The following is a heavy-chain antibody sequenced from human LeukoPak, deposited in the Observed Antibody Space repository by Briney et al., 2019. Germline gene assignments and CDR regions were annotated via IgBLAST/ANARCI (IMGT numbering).Heavy chain of an antibody. J-gene: IGHJ1*01. CDR3: ARDSSSWYYLTHAEYFQH. CDR2: IKQDGSEK. CDR1: GFTFSSYW. D-gene: IGHD6-13*01. Sequence: GGSLRLSCAASGFTFSSYWMSWVRQAPGKGVEWVANIKQDGSEKYYVDSVKGRFTISRDNAKNSLYLQMNSLRAEDTAVYYCARDSSSWYYLTHAEYFQHWGQGTLVTVSS. V-gene: IGHV3-7*03.